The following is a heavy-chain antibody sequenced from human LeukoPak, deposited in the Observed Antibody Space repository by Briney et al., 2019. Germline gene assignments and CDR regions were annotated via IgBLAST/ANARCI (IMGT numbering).Heavy chain of an antibody. J-gene: IGHJ6*02. D-gene: IGHD5-18*01. V-gene: IGHV1-69*04. CDR1: GGTFSSYA. CDR3: AVGGYSYVGYYGMDV. Sequence: SVTVSCKASGGTFSSYAISWVRQAPGQGLEWMGRIIPILGIANYAQKFQGRVTITADKSTSTAYMELSSLRSEDTAVYYCAVGGYSYVGYYGMDVWGQGTTVTVSS. CDR2: IIPILGIA.